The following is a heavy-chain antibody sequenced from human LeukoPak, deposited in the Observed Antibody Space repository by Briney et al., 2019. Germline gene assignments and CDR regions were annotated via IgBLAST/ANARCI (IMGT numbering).Heavy chain of an antibody. CDR1: GFTFSSYW. Sequence: GGSLRLSCAASGFTFSSYWMSWVRQAPGKGLEWVANIKQDGSEKYYVDSVKGRFTISRDNSKNTLYLQMNSLRAEDTAVYYCAKSQLIEGYYYYYGMDVWGQGTTVTVSS. V-gene: IGHV3-7*03. CDR2: IKQDGSEK. D-gene: IGHD3-16*01. CDR3: AKSQLIEGYYYYYGMDV. J-gene: IGHJ6*02.